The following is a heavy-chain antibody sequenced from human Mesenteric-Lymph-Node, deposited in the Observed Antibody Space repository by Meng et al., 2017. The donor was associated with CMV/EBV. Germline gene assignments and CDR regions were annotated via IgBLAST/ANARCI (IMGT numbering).Heavy chain of an antibody. CDR3: ARGILSGIFDS. V-gene: IGHV3-7*01. J-gene: IGHJ4*02. CDR2: IKQDGSEK. Sequence: GESLKISRAASGFTFSSYWMSWVRQAPGKGLEWVANIKQDGSEKYYVDSVKGRFTISRDNAKNSLYLQMNSLRAEDTAVYYCARGILSGIFDSWGQGTLVTVSS. CDR1: GFTFSSYW. D-gene: IGHD3-9*01.